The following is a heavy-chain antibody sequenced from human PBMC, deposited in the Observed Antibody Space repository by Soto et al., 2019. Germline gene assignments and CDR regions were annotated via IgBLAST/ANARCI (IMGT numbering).Heavy chain of an antibody. V-gene: IGHV3-23*01. CDR3: TKDVLYCGGGSCLVGPSYTFDH. CDR1: GFTFSNYA. Sequence: EVQLLESGGGLVQPGGSLRLSCAASGFTFSNYAMAWVRQAPGKGLEWVSGISGAGDSTYYTGSVKGRFTISRDNFKDTVYLQMNSPRADDTAVYYCTKDVLYCGGGSCLVGPSYTFDHWGQGTLVTVSS. CDR2: ISGAGDST. D-gene: IGHD2-15*01. J-gene: IGHJ4*02.